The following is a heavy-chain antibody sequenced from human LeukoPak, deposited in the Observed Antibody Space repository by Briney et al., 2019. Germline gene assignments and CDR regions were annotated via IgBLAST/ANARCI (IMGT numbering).Heavy chain of an antibody. CDR2: ISYDGSNE. CDR3: ARDGELTTVITVFDY. J-gene: IGHJ4*02. D-gene: IGHD4-17*01. CDR1: GFTFSSYV. Sequence: PGRSLRLSCAASGFTFSSYVMHWVRQAPGKGLEWVAIISYDGSNEYYADSVKGRFTISRDNSKNTLYLQMNSLRAEDTAVYYCARDGELTTVITVFDYWGQGTLVTVSS. V-gene: IGHV3-30*04.